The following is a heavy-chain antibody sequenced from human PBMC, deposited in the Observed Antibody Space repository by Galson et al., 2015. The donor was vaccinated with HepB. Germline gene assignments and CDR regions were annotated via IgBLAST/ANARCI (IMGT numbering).Heavy chain of an antibody. J-gene: IGHJ4*02. V-gene: IGHV3-64D*06. CDR3: AKVNYGSGSYDDY. CDR2: ISGNGDIT. D-gene: IGHD3-10*01. CDR1: GFTFRNYA. Sequence: SLRLSCAASGFTFRNYAMHWVRQAPGKGLDFVSAISGNGDITYYADSVKGRFSISRDNSKNIVHFQMTSLRPEDTAVYYCAKVNYGSGSYDDYWGQGTLLTVSS.